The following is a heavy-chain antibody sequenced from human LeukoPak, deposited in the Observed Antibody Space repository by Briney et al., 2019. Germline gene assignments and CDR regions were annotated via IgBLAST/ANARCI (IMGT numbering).Heavy chain of an antibody. CDR1: GYSISSGYY. V-gene: IGHV4-38-2*02. CDR3: ARAGVVAVRVYFDY. D-gene: IGHD2-15*01. CDR2: IYHSGST. J-gene: IGHJ4*02. Sequence: SETLSLTCTVSGYSISSGYYWGWIRQPPVKGLEWIGIIYHSGSTYYNPSLKSRVTISVDTSKNQFSLKLSSVTAADTAVYYCARAGVVAVRVYFDYWGQGTLVTVSS.